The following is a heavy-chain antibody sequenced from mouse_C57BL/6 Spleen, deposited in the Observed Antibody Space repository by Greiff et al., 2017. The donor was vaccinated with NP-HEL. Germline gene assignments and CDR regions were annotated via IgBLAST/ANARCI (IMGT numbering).Heavy chain of an antibody. D-gene: IGHD2-4*01. CDR3: ARLCGDDYPNWYFDV. V-gene: IGHV5-15*01. J-gene: IGHJ1*03. Sequence: EVQGVESGGGLVQPGGSLKLSCAASGFTFSDYGMAWVRQAPRKGPEWVAFISNLAYSIYYADTVTGRFTISRENAKNTLYLEMSSLRSEDTAMYYCARLCGDDYPNWYFDVWGTGTTVTVSS. CDR2: ISNLAYSI. CDR1: GFTFSDYG.